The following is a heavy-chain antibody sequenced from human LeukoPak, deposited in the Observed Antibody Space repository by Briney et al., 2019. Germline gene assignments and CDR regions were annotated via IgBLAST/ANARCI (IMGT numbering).Heavy chain of an antibody. CDR1: GFSISNDW. J-gene: IGHJ4*02. CDR2: VKRISAGETT. D-gene: IGHD3-10*01. V-gene: IGHV3-15*01. CDR3: TLIQGWGSGSYYRDF. Sequence: GGSLRLSCAASGFSISNDWMSWVRQAPGKGLEWVARVKRISAGETTDYAAPVKGRFTISRDDSKNTLYLQMNSLKTEDTAVYYCTLIQGWGSGSYYRDFWGQGTLVTVSS.